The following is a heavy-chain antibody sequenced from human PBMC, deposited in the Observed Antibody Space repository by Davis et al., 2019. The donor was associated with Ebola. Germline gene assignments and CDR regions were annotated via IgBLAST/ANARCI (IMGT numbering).Heavy chain of an antibody. D-gene: IGHD6-19*01. CDR2: ISSTSNYI. CDR1: AFTLSSYG. CDR3: ARDLLAGKREENNWFDP. J-gene: IGHJ5*02. V-gene: IGHV3-21*01. Sequence: GESLKISCAASAFTLSSYGMNWVRQAPGKGLEWVSSISSTSNYIYYADSVKGRFSISRDNAKNSLYLQMNSLRDEDTAVYYCARDLLAGKREENNWFDPWGQGTLVTASS.